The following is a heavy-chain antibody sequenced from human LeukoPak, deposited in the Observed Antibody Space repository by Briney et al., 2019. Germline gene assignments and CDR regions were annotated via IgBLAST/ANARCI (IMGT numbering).Heavy chain of an antibody. CDR2: INHSGST. CDR3: ARIPRGYSYGSYYFDY. J-gene: IGHJ4*02. V-gene: IGHV4-34*01. Sequence: SETLSLTCAVYGGPFSGYYWSWIRQPPGKGLEWIGEINHSGSTNYNPSLKSRVTISVDTSKNQFSLKLSSVTAADTAVYYCARIPRGYSYGSYYFDYWGQGTLVTVSS. CDR1: GGPFSGYY. D-gene: IGHD5-18*01.